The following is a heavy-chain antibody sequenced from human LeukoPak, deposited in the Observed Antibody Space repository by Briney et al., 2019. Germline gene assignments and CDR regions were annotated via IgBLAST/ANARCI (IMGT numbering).Heavy chain of an antibody. CDR2: IYYSGST. Sequence: SETLSLTCTVSGGSISSSSYYWSWIRQPPGKGLEWIGYIYYSGSTNYNPSLKSRVTISEDTSNNQFSLKLTSMTAADTAVYYCASSLGQQLPPLHWGQGTLVTVSS. CDR1: GGSISSSSYY. J-gene: IGHJ4*02. V-gene: IGHV4-61*05. CDR3: ASSLGQQLPPLH. D-gene: IGHD6-13*01.